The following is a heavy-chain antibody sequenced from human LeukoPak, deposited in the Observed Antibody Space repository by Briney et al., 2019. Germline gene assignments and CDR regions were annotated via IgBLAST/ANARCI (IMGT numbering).Heavy chain of an antibody. CDR1: SGSISSSSYY. CDR2: IYYSGST. J-gene: IGHJ5*02. Sequence: SETLSLTCTVSSGSISSSSYYWGWIRQPPGKGLEWIGSIYYSGSTYYNPSLKSRVTISVDTSKNQFSLKLSSVTAADTAVYYCARSGVPAAIGNWFDPWGQGTLVTVSS. D-gene: IGHD2-2*01. CDR3: ARSGVPAAIGNWFDP. V-gene: IGHV4-39*01.